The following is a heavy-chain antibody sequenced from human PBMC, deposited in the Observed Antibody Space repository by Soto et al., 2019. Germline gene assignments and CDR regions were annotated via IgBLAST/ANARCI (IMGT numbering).Heavy chain of an antibody. V-gene: IGHV5-10-1*01. J-gene: IGHJ6*02. CDR2: IDPSDSYT. D-gene: IGHD3-3*02. CDR3: ASLSYYSHFWAPTLHYYGMDV. Sequence: GESLKISCKGSGYSFTSYWISWVRQMPGKGLEWMGRIDPSDSYTNYSPSFQGHVTISADKSISTAYLQWSSLKASDTAMYYCASLSYYSHFWAPTLHYYGMDVWGQGTTVTVS. CDR1: GYSFTSYW.